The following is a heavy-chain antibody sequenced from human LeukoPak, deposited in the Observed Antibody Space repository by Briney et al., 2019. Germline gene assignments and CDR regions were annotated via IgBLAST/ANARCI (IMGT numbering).Heavy chain of an antibody. D-gene: IGHD4/OR15-4a*01. V-gene: IGHV4-59*01. J-gene: IGHJ4*02. CDR3: AKDGAFRRH. CDR2: IFYSGGT. CDR1: GGSISSSY. Sequence: PSETLSLTCTVSGGSISSSYGTWIRQPPGKGLEWIGYIFYSGGTNYNPSLKSRVTISVDTSRNQFSLKLSSVTAADTAVYYCAKDGAFRRHWGQGTLVTVSS.